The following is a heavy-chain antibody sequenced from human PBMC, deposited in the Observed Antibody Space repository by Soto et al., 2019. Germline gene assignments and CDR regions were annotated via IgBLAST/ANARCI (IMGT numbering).Heavy chain of an antibody. CDR3: AHRQRTVVVGAPFDL. CDR1: GVSLTTSGVG. Sequence: QITLRESGPTLVQPTQTLTLTCTLSGVSLTTSGVGVGWIRQPPGKALEWLALIYWDDDKRFSPSLKSRLAITRDPSKNQVVMTMTDMAPVDTAIYYCAHRQRTVVVGAPFDLWGQGSQVTVSS. D-gene: IGHD2-15*01. V-gene: IGHV2-5*02. J-gene: IGHJ4*02. CDR2: IYWDDDK.